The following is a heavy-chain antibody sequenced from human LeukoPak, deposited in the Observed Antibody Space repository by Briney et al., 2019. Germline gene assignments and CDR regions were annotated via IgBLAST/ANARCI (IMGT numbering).Heavy chain of an antibody. CDR2: IYYSGST. CDR1: GGSISSGDYC. V-gene: IGHV4-30-4*01. J-gene: IGHJ6*02. Sequence: KPSQTLSLTCTVSGGSISSGDYCWSWIRQPPGKGLEWIGYIYYSGSTYYNPSLKSRVTISVDTSKNQFSLKLSSVTAADTAVYYCARRLHGPYYYGMDVWGQGTTVTVSS. CDR3: ARRLHGPYYYGMDV. D-gene: IGHD3-16*01.